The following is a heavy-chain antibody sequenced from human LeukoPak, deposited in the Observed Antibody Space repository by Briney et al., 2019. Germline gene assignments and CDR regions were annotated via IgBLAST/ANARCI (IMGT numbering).Heavy chain of an antibody. CDR1: GGSISSSSYY. V-gene: IGHV4-39*07. J-gene: IGHJ4*02. D-gene: IGHD2-2*01. Sequence: MTSETLSLTCTVSGGSISSSSYYWGWIRQPPGKGLEWIGEINHSGSTNYNPSLKSRVTISVDTSKNQFSLKLSSVTAADTAVYYCARDNPAQGQLLLWEGQYYFDYWGQGTLVTVSS. CDR3: ARDNPAQGQLLLWEGQYYFDY. CDR2: INHSGST.